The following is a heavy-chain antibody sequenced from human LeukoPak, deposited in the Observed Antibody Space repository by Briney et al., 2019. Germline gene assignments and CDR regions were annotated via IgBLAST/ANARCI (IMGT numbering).Heavy chain of an antibody. CDR1: GGTFSSYV. J-gene: IGHJ4*02. CDR3: ASSVNLVYYFDY. CDR2: IIPIFGTA. V-gene: IGHV1-69*05. Sequence: GASVKVSCKASGGTFSSYVISWVRQAPGQGLEWMGGIIPIFGTANYAQKFQGRVTITTDESTSTAYMELSSLRSEDTAVYYCASSVNLVYYFDYWGQGTLVTVSS. D-gene: IGHD1-7*01.